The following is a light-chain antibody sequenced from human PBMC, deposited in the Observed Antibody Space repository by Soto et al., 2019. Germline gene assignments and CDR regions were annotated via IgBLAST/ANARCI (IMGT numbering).Light chain of an antibody. CDR2: AAS. CDR1: QGIGVY. CDR3: QKYNSPPLT. Sequence: DIQMTQSPSSLSASLGDRVTITCRASQGIGVYLAWFQQRPGRVPSLLIYAASTLQSGVPSRFSGSGSGTDFTLTSSSLQPEDVATYYCQKYNSPPLTFGGGTKVEIK. V-gene: IGKV1-27*01. J-gene: IGKJ4*01.